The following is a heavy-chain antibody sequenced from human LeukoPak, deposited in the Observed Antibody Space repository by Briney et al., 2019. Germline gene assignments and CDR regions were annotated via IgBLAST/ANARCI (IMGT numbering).Heavy chain of an antibody. CDR1: GFTFSSYA. V-gene: IGHV3-48*03. D-gene: IGHD3-22*01. CDR2: ISSSGSTI. J-gene: IGHJ4*02. CDR3: ASGTRQYDSSGYYGLDFDY. Sequence: GGSLRLSCAASGFTFSSYALNWVRQAPGKGLEWVSYISSSGSTIYYADSVKGRFTISRDNAKNSLYLQMNSLRAEDTAVYYCASGTRQYDSSGYYGLDFDYWGQGTLVTVSS.